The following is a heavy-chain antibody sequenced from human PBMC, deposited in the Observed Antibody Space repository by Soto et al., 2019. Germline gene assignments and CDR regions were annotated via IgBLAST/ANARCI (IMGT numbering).Heavy chain of an antibody. CDR2: IFPSGIN. Sequence: SETLSLTCTVSGASLSNYYCIWIRQPAGKGLEWIGRIFPSGINNHNPSLKSRVTMSVDTSKNQFSLNLSSVTAADTAVYYCARGSMLIDYWGQGTLVTVSS. D-gene: IGHD2-8*01. V-gene: IGHV4-4*07. CDR1: GASLSNYY. CDR3: ARGSMLIDY. J-gene: IGHJ4*02.